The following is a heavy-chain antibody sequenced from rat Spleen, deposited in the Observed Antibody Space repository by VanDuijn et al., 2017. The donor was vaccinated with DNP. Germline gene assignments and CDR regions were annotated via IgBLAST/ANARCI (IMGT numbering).Heavy chain of an antibody. J-gene: IGHJ2*01. V-gene: IGHV5-22*01. Sequence: EVQLVESGGGLVQPGRSLKLSCAASGFTFSAYYMAWVRQAPAKGLEWVAYIGSPAYAPYYGDSVKGRFAISRDNAKSTLYLQMNSLRSEDMATYYCARRNLFDYWGQGVMVTVSS. CDR3: ARRNLFDY. CDR1: GFTFSAYY. CDR2: IGSPAYAP.